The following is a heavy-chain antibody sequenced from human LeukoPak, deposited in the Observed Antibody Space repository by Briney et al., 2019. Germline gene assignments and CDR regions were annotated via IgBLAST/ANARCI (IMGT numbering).Heavy chain of an antibody. J-gene: IGHJ4*02. CDR3: ARIHRSLYSSGWFDY. V-gene: IGHV3-7*01. CDR1: GFTFISYW. CDR2: IKQDGSEK. D-gene: IGHD6-19*01. Sequence: PGGSLRLSCAASGFTFISYWMSWVRQAPGKGLEWVANIKQDGSEKYYVDSVKGRFTISRDNAKNSLYLQMNSLRAEDTAVYYCARIHRSLYSSGWFDYWGQGTLVTVSS.